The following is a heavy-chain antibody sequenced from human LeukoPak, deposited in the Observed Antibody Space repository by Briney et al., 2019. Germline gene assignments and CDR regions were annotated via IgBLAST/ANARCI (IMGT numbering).Heavy chain of an antibody. J-gene: IGHJ5*02. CDR3: SRDRLGGLDL. CDR2: ISTMSNYI. D-gene: IGHD5-12*01. Sequence: GGSLRLSCAASGFTFSSYSMNWVRQAPGKGLEWVSSISTMSNYIFYGDSVKGRFTISRDNAKNSVYLQMNSLRPDDTALYYCSRDRLGGLDLWGQGTLVTVSS. CDR1: GFTFSSYS. V-gene: IGHV3-21*01.